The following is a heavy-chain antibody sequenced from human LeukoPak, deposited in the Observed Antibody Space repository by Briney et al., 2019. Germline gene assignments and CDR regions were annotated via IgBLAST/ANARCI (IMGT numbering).Heavy chain of an antibody. CDR2: ISGSGGST. V-gene: IGHV3-23*01. Sequence: GGSLRLSCAATGFTFSSYAMNWVRQAPGKGLQWVSAISGSGGSTYYLDSVKGRFTISRDNSKNTLYLQMNSLGAEDTAVYYCATEGVVSGTSGKSLFDYWGQGTLVTVSS. D-gene: IGHD2-8*01. J-gene: IGHJ4*02. CDR1: GFTFSSYA. CDR3: ATEGVVSGTSGKSLFDY.